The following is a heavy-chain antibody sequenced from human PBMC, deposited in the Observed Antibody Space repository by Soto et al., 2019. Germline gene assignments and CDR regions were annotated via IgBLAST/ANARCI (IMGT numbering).Heavy chain of an antibody. CDR2: IIPIFGTA. V-gene: IGHV1-69*06. CDR1: GGTFSSYA. CDR3: ASQARILIYWFDP. D-gene: IGHD2-21*01. J-gene: IGHJ5*02. Sequence: QVQLVQSGAEVKKPGSSVKVSCKASGGTFSSYAISWVRQAPGQGLEWMGGIIPIFGTANYAQKFQGRVTITADKSTSTAYMELSSLRSVDRAVYYCASQARILIYWFDPWCQGTLVTVSS.